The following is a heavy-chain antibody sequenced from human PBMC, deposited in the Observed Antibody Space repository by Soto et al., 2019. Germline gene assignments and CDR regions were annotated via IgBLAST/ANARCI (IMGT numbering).Heavy chain of an antibody. Sequence: EVQLLESGGGLVQPGGSLRLSCAASGFTFSSYAMSWVRQAPGKGLEWVSAISGSGGSTYYADSVKGRFTISRDNSKNTLYVQMNSLRAEDTAVYYCAGDKQWLVPFDYWGQGTLVTVSS. CDR1: GFTFSSYA. CDR3: AGDKQWLVPFDY. J-gene: IGHJ4*02. CDR2: ISGSGGST. D-gene: IGHD6-19*01. V-gene: IGHV3-23*01.